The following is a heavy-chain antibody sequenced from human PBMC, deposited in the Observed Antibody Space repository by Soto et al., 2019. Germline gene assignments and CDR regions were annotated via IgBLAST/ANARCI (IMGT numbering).Heavy chain of an antibody. V-gene: IGHV1-69*06. CDR2: IIPIFGTA. D-gene: IGHD1-26*01. Sequence: QVQLVQSGAEVKKPGSSVKVSCKASGGTFSNYAISWVRQAPGQGPEWMGGIIPIFGTANYAQRFQGRVTITADRYTSTAYMEVRSLTFEDTAVYYCARGWETVGATTPFAYWGQGTLVSVSS. CDR1: GGTFSNYA. CDR3: ARGWETVGATTPFAY. J-gene: IGHJ4*02.